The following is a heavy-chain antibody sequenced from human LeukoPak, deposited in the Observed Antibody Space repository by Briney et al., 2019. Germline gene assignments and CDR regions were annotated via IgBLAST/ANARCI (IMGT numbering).Heavy chain of an antibody. D-gene: IGHD4-11*01. CDR1: GYSFTSYW. V-gene: IGHV5-51*01. CDR2: IYPADSDT. Sequence: GASLKISCKVSGYSFTSYWIGWVRQTPGKGLEWMGIIYPADSDTRYSPSFQGQVTISADKSISTAYLQWSSLKASDTAIYYCARLLRSSTYFDSFDIWGQGTMVTVSS. CDR3: ARLLRSSTYFDSFDI. J-gene: IGHJ3*02.